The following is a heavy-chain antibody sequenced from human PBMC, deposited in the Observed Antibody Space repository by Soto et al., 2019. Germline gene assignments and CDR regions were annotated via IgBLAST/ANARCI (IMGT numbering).Heavy chain of an antibody. D-gene: IGHD2-15*01. CDR2: IFYSGRT. V-gene: IGHV4-31*03. CDR1: GGSISSGDYY. J-gene: IGHJ4*02. CDR3: ARGGSGDIVVVAAIDY. Sequence: QVQLQESGPGLVKPSQTLSLTCSVSGGSISSGDYYWSWVRQHPGKGLEWIGYIFYSGRTYYNPSLKSRVTISVHTSKNQFSLKLSSVTAADTAVYYCARGGSGDIVVVAAIDYWGQGTLVTVSS.